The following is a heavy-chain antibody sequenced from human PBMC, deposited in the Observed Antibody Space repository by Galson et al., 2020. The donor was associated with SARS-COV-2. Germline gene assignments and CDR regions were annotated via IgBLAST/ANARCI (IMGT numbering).Heavy chain of an antibody. Sequence: VGSLRLSCAASGFTFSSYWMHWVRQAPGKGLVWVSRIYSEGSSTSYADSVKGRFTISGDNAKNTLYLQMNSLRAEDTAVYYCARGDMGNDYFDYWGQGTMVDVSS. CDR2: IYSEGSST. CDR3: ARGDMGNDYFDY. J-gene: IGHJ4*02. V-gene: IGHV3-74*01. CDR1: GFTFSSYW. D-gene: IGHD7-27*01.